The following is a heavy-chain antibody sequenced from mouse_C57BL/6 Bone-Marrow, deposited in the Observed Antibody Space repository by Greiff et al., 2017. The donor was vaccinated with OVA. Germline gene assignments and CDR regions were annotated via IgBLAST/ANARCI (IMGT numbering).Heavy chain of an antibody. J-gene: IGHJ1*03. CDR1: GYTFTSYW. V-gene: IGHV1-72*01. D-gene: IGHD1-1*01. Sequence: QVQLKQPGAELVKPGASVKLSCKASGYTFTSYWMHWVKQRPGRGLEWIGRIDPNSGGTTDNEKFKRKATLTVDKPSSTAYMQLSSLTSEDSAVYYCAREKVHYYGSRYFDVWGTGTTVTVSS. CDR3: AREKVHYYGSRYFDV. CDR2: IDPNSGGT.